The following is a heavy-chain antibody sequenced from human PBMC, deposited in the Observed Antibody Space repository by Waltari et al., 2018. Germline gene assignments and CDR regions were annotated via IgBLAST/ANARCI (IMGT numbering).Heavy chain of an antibody. D-gene: IGHD4-4*01. CDR3: ARAYSGKKNPKES. J-gene: IGHJ5*02. CDR2: MKTDGSDT. CDR1: GFTFSSHW. V-gene: IGHV3-74*03. Sequence: EVQLVESGGGLVQPGGSLRLSCAASGFTFSSHWMHWVRQAPGKGLVGVSRMKTDGSDTAYADSVRGRLTISRDNAKNTLFLQMNSLRVEDTAVYYCARAYSGKKNPKESWGQGTLVTVSS.